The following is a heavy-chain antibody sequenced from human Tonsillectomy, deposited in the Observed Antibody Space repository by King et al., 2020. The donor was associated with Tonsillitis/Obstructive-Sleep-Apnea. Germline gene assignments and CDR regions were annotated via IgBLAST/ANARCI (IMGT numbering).Heavy chain of an antibody. J-gene: IGHJ6*03. CDR1: GFTFSSYW. CDR2: INSDGSST. V-gene: IGHV3-74*01. Sequence: VQLVESGGGLVQPGGSLRLSCAASGFTFSSYWMHWVRQAPGKGLVWVSRINSDGSSTSYADSVKGRFTISRDNAKNTLYLQMNSLRAEDTAVYYCARAFVPYERTRLLCNYDSMDSWAKGTPAPVPS. D-gene: IGHD2-2*01. CDR3: ARAFVPYERTRLLCNYDSMDS.